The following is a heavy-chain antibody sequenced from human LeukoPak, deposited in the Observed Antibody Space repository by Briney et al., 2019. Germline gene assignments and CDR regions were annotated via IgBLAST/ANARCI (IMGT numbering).Heavy chain of an antibody. Sequence: SETLSLTCTVSGGSISSSSYYWGWIRQPPGKGLEWIGSIYYSGSTYYNPSLKSRVTISVDTSKNQFSLKLSSVTAADTAVYYCARILQQLIDYWGQGTPVTVSS. V-gene: IGHV4-39*01. D-gene: IGHD6-13*01. J-gene: IGHJ4*02. CDR2: IYYSGST. CDR1: GGSISSSSYY. CDR3: ARILQQLIDY.